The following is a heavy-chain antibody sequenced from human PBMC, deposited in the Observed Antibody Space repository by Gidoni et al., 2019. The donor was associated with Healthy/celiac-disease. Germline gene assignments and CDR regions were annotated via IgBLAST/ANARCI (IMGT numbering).Heavy chain of an antibody. CDR3: ARGMDTAMVTLRRPNDAFDI. Sequence: QVQLVESGGGVVQPGRSLRLSCAASGFTFRISPLHWVRQAPGKGLEWVAVISYEGSNKYYADSVKGRFTISRDKSKNTLYLQMNSLRAEETAVYYCARGMDTAMVTLRRPNDAFDIWGQGTMVTVSS. D-gene: IGHD5-18*01. V-gene: IGHV3-30-3*01. J-gene: IGHJ3*02. CDR1: GFTFRISP. CDR2: ISYEGSNK.